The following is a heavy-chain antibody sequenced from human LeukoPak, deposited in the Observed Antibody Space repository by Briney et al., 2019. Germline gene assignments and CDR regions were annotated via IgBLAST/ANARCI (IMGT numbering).Heavy chain of an antibody. D-gene: IGHD3-10*01. J-gene: IGHJ4*02. CDR1: GGSISSYY. V-gene: IGHV4-59*01. Sequence: NTSETLSLTCTVSGGSISSYYWSWIRQPPGKGLEWIGYIYYSGSTNYNPSLKSRVTISVDTSKNQFSLKLSSVTAADTAVYYCARDREKGYYGLWGQGTLVTVSS. CDR2: IYYSGST. CDR3: ARDREKGYYGL.